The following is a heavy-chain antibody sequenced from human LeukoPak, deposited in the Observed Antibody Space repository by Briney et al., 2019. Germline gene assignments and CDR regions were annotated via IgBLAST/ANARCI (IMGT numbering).Heavy chain of an antibody. CDR2: ISGSGGST. Sequence: GGSLRLSCAASGFTFSSYAMSWVRQAPGKGLEWVSAISGSGGSTYYADSVKGRFTISRDNSKNTLYLQMNSLRAEDMAVYYCAKCPIVATIYYFDYWGQGTLVTVSS. J-gene: IGHJ4*02. CDR3: AKCPIVATIYYFDY. D-gene: IGHD5-12*01. V-gene: IGHV3-23*01. CDR1: GFTFSSYA.